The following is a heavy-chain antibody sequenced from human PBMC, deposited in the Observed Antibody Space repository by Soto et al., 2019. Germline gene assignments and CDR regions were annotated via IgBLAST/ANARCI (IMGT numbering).Heavy chain of an antibody. Sequence: PSETLSLTCTVSGGSISSGGYYWSWIRQHPGKGLEWVGYIYYSGSTYYNPSLKSRVTISVDTSKNQFSLKLSSVTAADTAVYYCARDYDYYGSGSYIYGMDVWGQGTTVTVSS. V-gene: IGHV4-31*03. D-gene: IGHD3-10*01. CDR3: ARDYDYYGSGSYIYGMDV. CDR1: GGSISSGGYY. J-gene: IGHJ6*02. CDR2: IYYSGST.